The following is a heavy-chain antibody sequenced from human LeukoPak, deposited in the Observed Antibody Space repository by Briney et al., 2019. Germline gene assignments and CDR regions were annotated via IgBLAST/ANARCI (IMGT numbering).Heavy chain of an antibody. CDR3: ARLSGNYYDSSGYYG. J-gene: IGHJ4*02. V-gene: IGHV4-39*01. Sequence: PSETLSLTCTVSGGSISSSSYYWGWIRQPPGKGLEWIGSIYYSGSTYYNPSLKSRVTISVDTSKNQFSLKLSSVTAADTAVYYCARLSGNYYDSSGYYGWGQGTLVTVSS. CDR1: GGSISSSSYY. D-gene: IGHD3-22*01. CDR2: IYYSGST.